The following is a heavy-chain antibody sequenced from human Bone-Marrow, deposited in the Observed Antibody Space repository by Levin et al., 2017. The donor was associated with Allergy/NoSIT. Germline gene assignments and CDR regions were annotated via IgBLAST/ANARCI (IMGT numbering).Heavy chain of an antibody. CDR1: GGSISSGGYY. CDR2: IYYSGST. J-gene: IGHJ3*02. V-gene: IGHV4-31*03. D-gene: IGHD5-18*01. CDR3: ARVSRGDSYGSHAFDI. Sequence: SETLSLTCSVSGGSISSGGYYWSWIRQHPGKGLEWIGYIYYSGSTYYNPSLKSRVTISVDTSKNQFSLKLSSVTAADTAVYYCARVSRGDSYGSHAFDIWGQGTMVTVSS.